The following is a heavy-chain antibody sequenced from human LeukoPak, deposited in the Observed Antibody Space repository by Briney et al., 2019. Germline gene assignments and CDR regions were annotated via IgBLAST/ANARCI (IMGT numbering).Heavy chain of an antibody. D-gene: IGHD3-22*01. CDR2: ISAYNGNT. J-gene: IGHJ4*02. CDR1: GYTFTSYG. V-gene: IGHV1-18*01. Sequence: ASVKVSCNASGYTFTSYGISWVRQAPGQGLEWMGWISAYNGNTNYAQKLQGRVTMTTDTSTSTAYMELRSLRSDDTAVYYCARVVLYDSSGYDDYWGQGTLVTVSS. CDR3: ARVVLYDSSGYDDY.